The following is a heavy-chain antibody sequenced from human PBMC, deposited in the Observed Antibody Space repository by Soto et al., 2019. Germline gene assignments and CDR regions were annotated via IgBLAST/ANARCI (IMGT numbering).Heavy chain of an antibody. V-gene: IGHV3-30-3*01. J-gene: IGHJ4*02. CDR1: GXTFRNYA. D-gene: IGHD2-8*01. CDR2: ISSDGNNK. Sequence: LRLSCAASGXTFRNYAINWVRQAPGKGLDWVALISSDGNNKYYANSVKVRFTVSRDNSKNTLSLQINSLTNEDTAVYYCARDDGPLHYWGQGSLVTVSS. CDR3: ARDDGPLHY.